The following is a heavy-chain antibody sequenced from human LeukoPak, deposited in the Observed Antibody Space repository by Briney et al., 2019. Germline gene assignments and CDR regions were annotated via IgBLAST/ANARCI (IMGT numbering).Heavy chain of an antibody. V-gene: IGHV4-59*01. CDR1: GGSISGFY. J-gene: IGHJ6*02. D-gene: IGHD4-17*01. Sequence: AETLSLTCTVSGGSISGFYWSWIRQPPGKGLDWIGYIYNSGSTNYNPSLKSRVTISVDTSKNHFSLRLTSVTAADTAVYYCARVPRFSGDYVGAYYYGMDVWGQGTTVTVSS. CDR2: IYNSGST. CDR3: ARVPRFSGDYVGAYYYGMDV.